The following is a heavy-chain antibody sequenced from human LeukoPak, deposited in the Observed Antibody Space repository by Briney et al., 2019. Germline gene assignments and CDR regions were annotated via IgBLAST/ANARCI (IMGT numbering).Heavy chain of an antibody. V-gene: IGHV3-23*01. J-gene: IGHJ4*02. D-gene: IGHD3-3*01. CDR2: ISSSGGST. Sequence: GGSLRLSCAASGFTFSSYAMSWVRQAPGKGLEWVSAISSSGGSTYYADSVKGRFTISRDNSKTTLYLQMNSLRAEDTAVYYCAKDRSTIFGVVINPAIDYWGQGTLVTVSS. CDR3: AKDRSTIFGVVINPAIDY. CDR1: GFTFSSYA.